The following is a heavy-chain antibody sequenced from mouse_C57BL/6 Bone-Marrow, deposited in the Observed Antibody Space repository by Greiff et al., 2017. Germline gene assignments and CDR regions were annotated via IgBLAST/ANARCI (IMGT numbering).Heavy chain of an antibody. J-gene: IGHJ3*01. V-gene: IGHV5-4*01. CDR2: ISDGGSYT. D-gene: IGHD1-1*01. CDR3: AGDVYGSSYQVDY. Sequence: EVKLMESGGGLVKPGGSLKLSCAASGFTFSSYAMSWVRQTPEKRLEWVASISDGGSYTYYPDNVQGRFTIFRDNAKNNLYLQMSNLKSEDTAMYYSAGDVYGSSYQVDYWGQGTLVTVSA. CDR1: GFTFSSYA.